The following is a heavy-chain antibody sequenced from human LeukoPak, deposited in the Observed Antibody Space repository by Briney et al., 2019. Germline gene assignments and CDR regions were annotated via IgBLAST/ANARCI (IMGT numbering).Heavy chain of an antibody. Sequence: VGSLRLSCAASGFTFSSYGMHWVRQAPGKGLEWVAFIRYDGSNKYYADSVKGRFTISRDNAKNSLYIEKNRLRGEDTAVYYCAKKYSSSWSDAYYFDYWAQGTLVSVS. CDR3: AKKYSSSWSDAYYFDY. J-gene: IGHJ4*02. CDR1: GFTFSSYG. CDR2: IRYDGSNK. V-gene: IGHV3-30*02. D-gene: IGHD6-13*01.